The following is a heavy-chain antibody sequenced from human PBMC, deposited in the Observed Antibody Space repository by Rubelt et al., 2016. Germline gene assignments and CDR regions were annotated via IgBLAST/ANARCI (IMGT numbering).Heavy chain of an antibody. CDR3: AKGKNVDTAMAA. V-gene: IGHV3-30*18. J-gene: IGHJ5*02. D-gene: IGHD5-18*01. CDR2: ISYDGSNK. Sequence: GKGLEWVTVISYDGSNKYYADSVKGRFTISRDNSKKTLYLQMNSLRAEDTAVYYCAKGKNVDTAMAAWGQGTLVTVSS.